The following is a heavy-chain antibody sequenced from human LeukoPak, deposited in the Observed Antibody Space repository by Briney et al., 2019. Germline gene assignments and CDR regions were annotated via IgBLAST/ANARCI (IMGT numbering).Heavy chain of an antibody. V-gene: IGHV4-61*02. CDR3: AREVYDSSGYYLDY. CDR2: IYTSGST. Sequence: PSETLSLTCTVSGGSISSGSYYWSWIRQPAGKGLEWIERIYTSGSTNYNPSLKSRVTISVDTSKNQFSLKLSSVTAADTAVYYCAREVYDSSGYYLDYWGQGTLVTVSS. D-gene: IGHD3-22*01. CDR1: GGSISSGSYY. J-gene: IGHJ4*02.